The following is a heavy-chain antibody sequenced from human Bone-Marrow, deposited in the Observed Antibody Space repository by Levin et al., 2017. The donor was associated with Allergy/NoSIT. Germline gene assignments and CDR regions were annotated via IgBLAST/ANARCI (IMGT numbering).Heavy chain of an antibody. D-gene: IGHD2-15*01. CDR1: GEPFSGYY. Sequence: SQTLSLTCAVYGEPFSGYYWSWIRQPPGKGLEWLGEINDSGSTNYNPSLKSRVSMSVDTSKKNYSLRLSSVTAADTAVYYCARGLGYCGGVTCSSRFYPWGQGTPVTVSS. CDR2: INDSGST. CDR3: ARGLGYCGGVTCSSRFYP. J-gene: IGHJ5*02. V-gene: IGHV4-34*01.